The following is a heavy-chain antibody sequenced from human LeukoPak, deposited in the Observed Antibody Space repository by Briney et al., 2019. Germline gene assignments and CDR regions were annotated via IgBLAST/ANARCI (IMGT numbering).Heavy chain of an antibody. CDR3: ARGSRSWPQDYSDY. D-gene: IGHD6-13*01. CDR2: AYYRSTWFY. J-gene: IGHJ4*02. V-gene: IGHV6-1*01. CDR1: GDIVSSDNAT. Sequence: SQTLSLTCAISGDIVSSDNATWNWIRHSQSRGLEWLGMAYYRSTWFYNFELSVKSRVSINTDTAKSPFSLQLNSLSPEDTALYYCARGSRSWPQDYSDYWGQGTLVTVSS.